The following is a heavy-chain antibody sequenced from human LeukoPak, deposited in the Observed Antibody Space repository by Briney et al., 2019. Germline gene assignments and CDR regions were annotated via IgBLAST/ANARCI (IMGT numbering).Heavy chain of an antibody. V-gene: IGHV3-23*01. J-gene: IGHJ5*02. CDR2: ISDTGGGT. CDR1: GFTFSTYP. D-gene: IGHD4-17*01. Sequence: PGRSLRLSCAASGFTFSTYPMYWVRQAPGKGLEWVSAISDTGGGTYYPDSVKGRFTISRDNSKNTLYLQMNSLRAEDTAVYYCAKATTVMYNWFDPWGQGTLVTVSS. CDR3: AKATTVMYNWFDP.